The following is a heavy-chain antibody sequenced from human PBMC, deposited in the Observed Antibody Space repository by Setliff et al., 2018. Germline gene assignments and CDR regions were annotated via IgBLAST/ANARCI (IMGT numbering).Heavy chain of an antibody. V-gene: IGHV4-59*01. CDR2: VYYSGAA. Sequence: SETLSLTCSVSGDSISDASICGWIRQPPGKGLEFIGYVYYSGAANYDPSFKSRVTMSVDTSKTQFSLKLTSLTAADTAVDYCARGGTYRYFDYWGQGALVTVSS. CDR3: ARGGTYRYFDY. CDR1: GDSISDAS. J-gene: IGHJ4*02.